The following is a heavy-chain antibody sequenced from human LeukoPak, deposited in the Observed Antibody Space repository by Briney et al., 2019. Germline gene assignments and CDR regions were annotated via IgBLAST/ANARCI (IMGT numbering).Heavy chain of an antibody. V-gene: IGHV3-23*01. Sequence: GGSLRLSCAVSGFTFSSYAMSWVRQAPGKGLEWVSVISGSGGSTYYSDSVKGRFTISRDNSKNTLYLQMNSLRAEDTAVYYCGSSAPRIVGASMGLSDWGQRTLVTVSS. CDR1: GFTFSSYA. D-gene: IGHD1-26*01. CDR2: ISGSGGST. CDR3: GSSAPRIVGASMGLSD. J-gene: IGHJ4*02.